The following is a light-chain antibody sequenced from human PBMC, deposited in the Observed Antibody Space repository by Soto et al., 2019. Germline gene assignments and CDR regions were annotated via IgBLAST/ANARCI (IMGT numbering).Light chain of an antibody. Sequence: DIVLTQTPLSSPVTLGQPASISCRSSESLLHSDGKTYLSWLQQRPGQPPRLLIYKVSNRLSGGPERFSGSGAGTDFTLKISRVEADDVGVYYCFQATQYPPYTFGQGTKLEIE. CDR3: FQATQYPPYT. CDR2: KVS. J-gene: IGKJ2*01. CDR1: ESLLHSDGKTY. V-gene: IGKV2-24*01.